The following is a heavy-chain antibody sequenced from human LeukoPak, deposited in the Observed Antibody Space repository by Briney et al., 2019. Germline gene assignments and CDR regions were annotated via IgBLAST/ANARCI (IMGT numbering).Heavy chain of an antibody. J-gene: IGHJ4*02. V-gene: IGHV1-8*01. CDR2: MNPNSGNT. D-gene: IGHD6-6*01. CDR3: ARGTLRYSSSSNFDY. Sequence: HVASVTVSCKASGYTFTSYDINWVRQAPGQGLEWMGWMNPNSGNTGYAQKFQGRVTMTRNTSISTAYMELSSLRSEDTAVYYCARGTLRYSSSSNFDYWGQGTLVTVSS. CDR1: GYTFTSYD.